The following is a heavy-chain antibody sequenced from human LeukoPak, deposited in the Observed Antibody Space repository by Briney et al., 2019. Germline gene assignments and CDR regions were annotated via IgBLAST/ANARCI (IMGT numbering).Heavy chain of an antibody. J-gene: IGHJ5*02. D-gene: IGHD1-1*01. CDR3: ASTTARFNWFDP. CDR1: GFTVSSNY. CDR2: IYSGGST. Sequence: GGSLRLSCAASGFTVSSNYMSWVRQAPGKGLEWVSVIYSGGSTYYADSVKGRFTISRDNSKNTLYLQMNSLRAEDTAVYYCASTTARFNWFDPWGQGTLVTVSS. V-gene: IGHV3-53*05.